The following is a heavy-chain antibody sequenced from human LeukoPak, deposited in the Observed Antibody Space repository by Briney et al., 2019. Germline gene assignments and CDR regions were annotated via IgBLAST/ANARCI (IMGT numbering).Heavy chain of an antibody. J-gene: IGHJ3*02. D-gene: IGHD3-22*01. V-gene: IGHV4-34*01. CDR3: ARVRNYWDYYDSLDAFDI. Sequence: SETLSLTCAVYGGSFSGYYWSWIRQPPGKGLEWIGEINHSGSTNYNPSLKSRVTISVDTSKNQFSLKLSSVTAADTAVYYCARVRNYWDYYDSLDAFDIWGQGTMVIVSS. CDR2: INHSGST. CDR1: GGSFSGYY.